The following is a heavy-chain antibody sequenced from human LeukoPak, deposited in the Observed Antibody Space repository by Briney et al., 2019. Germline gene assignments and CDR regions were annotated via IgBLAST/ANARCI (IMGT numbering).Heavy chain of an antibody. D-gene: IGHD6-13*01. Sequence: SETLSLTCTVSGGSISSGDYYWSWIRQPPGKGLEWIGYIYYSGSTNYNPSLKSRVTISVDTSKNQFSLKLNSVTAADTAVYYCARDRSSSYTRDWFDPWGQGALVTVSS. CDR2: IYYSGST. CDR1: GGSISSGDYY. V-gene: IGHV4-61*08. J-gene: IGHJ5*02. CDR3: ARDRSSSYTRDWFDP.